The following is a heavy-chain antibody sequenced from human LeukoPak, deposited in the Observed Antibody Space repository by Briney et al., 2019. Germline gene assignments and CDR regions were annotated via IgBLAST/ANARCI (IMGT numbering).Heavy chain of an antibody. CDR1: GYTFTVNY. CDR2: INPNSGGT. CDR3: ARATATAFDY. D-gene: IGHD1-14*01. J-gene: IGHJ4*02. Sequence: ASVTLSFTASGYTFTVNYMHWVRQAPGQGLERMGWINPNSGGTNYAQKFQGRVTMTRDTSISTAYMELSGLRPDDTAVYYCARATATAFDYWGQGTLVTVSS. V-gene: IGHV1-2*02.